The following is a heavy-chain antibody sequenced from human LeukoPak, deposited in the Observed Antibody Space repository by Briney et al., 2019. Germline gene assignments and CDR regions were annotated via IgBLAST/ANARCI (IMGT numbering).Heavy chain of an antibody. Sequence: SQTLSLTCTVSGGSISSGDYYWSWIRQPPGKGLEWIGYIYYSGSTYYNPSLKSRVTISVDTSKNQFSLKLSSVTAADTAVYYCASQYSGSYWYLDYWGQGTLVTVSS. J-gene: IGHJ4*02. D-gene: IGHD1-26*01. CDR2: IYYSGST. CDR3: ASQYSGSYWYLDY. V-gene: IGHV4-30-4*01. CDR1: GGSISSGDYY.